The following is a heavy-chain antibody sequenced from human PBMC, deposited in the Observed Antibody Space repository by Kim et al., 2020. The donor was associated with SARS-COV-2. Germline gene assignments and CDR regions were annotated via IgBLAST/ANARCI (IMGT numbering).Heavy chain of an antibody. CDR2: IDPNSGGT. J-gene: IGHJ5*02. V-gene: IGHV1-2*06. CDR3: ARPRRSCSYGVCEPEIDP. D-gene: IGHD5-18*01. CDR1: GYTFSGYY. Sequence: ASVKVSCKASGYTFSGYYMHWVRQAPGQGLEWMGRIDPNSGGTKYAQKFQGRVIMTRDTSISTPYRELSRLRSDDTAVYYCARPRRSCSYGVCEPEIDPWGQGTLVTVSS.